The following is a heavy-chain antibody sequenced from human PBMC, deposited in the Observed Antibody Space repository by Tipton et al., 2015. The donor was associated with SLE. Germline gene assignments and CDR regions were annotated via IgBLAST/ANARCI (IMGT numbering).Heavy chain of an antibody. V-gene: IGHV4-59*05. J-gene: IGHJ4*02. D-gene: IGHD6-19*01. CDR2: IYHSGST. CDR1: GGSITDYY. Sequence: TLSLTCAVSGGSITDYYWSWIRQPPGKGLEWIGSIYHSGSTYYNPSLKSRVTISVDTSKNQFSLKLGSVTAADTAVYYCAGYSTGRDGEDYWGQGTLVTVSS. CDR3: AGYSTGRDGEDY.